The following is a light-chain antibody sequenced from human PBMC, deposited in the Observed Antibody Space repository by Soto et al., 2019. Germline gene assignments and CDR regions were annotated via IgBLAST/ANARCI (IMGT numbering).Light chain of an antibody. Sequence: QSVLTQPPSASGSPGQSVTISCTGTSSDVGGYNYVSWYQQHPGKAPKLMIYEVSKRPSGVPDRFSGSKSGNTASLTVSGLQAEDEADYYCSLYVRSNTYVSRTRSTVTFL. CDR3: SLYVRSNTYV. CDR1: SSDVGGYNY. CDR2: EVS. J-gene: IGLJ1*01. V-gene: IGLV2-8*01.